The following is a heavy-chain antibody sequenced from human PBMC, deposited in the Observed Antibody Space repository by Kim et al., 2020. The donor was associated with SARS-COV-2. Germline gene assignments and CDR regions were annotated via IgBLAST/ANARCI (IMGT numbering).Heavy chain of an antibody. D-gene: IGHD3-9*01. CDR3: ARDCGMRRYFDWQWGFDY. Sequence: KGRFTISRDNSKNTLYLQMNSLRAEDTAVYYCARDCGMRRYFDWQWGFDYWGQGTLVTVSS. V-gene: IGHV3-30*07. J-gene: IGHJ4*02.